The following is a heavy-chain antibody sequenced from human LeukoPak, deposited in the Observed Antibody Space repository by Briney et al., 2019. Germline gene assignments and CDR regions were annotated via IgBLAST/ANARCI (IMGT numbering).Heavy chain of an antibody. CDR3: ARVPPPPDYDSSGYYGPLYYYGMDV. V-gene: IGHV1-2*02. CDR2: INPNSGGT. Sequence: ASVTVSFKASGYTFTVYYMHWVRQAPGQGGERMGWINPNSGGTNYAQKFQGRVTINRDTSISTAYMELSRLRSDDTAVYYCARVPPPPDYDSSGYYGPLYYYGMDVWGQGTTVTVSS. D-gene: IGHD3-22*01. CDR1: GYTFTVYY. J-gene: IGHJ6*02.